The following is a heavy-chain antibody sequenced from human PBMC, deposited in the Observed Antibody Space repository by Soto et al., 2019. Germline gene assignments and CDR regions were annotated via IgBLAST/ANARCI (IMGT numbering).Heavy chain of an antibody. Sequence: GGSLRLSCATSGFTFSSYGMHWVRQAPGKGLEWVAVISYDGSNKYYADSVKGRFTISRDNSKNTLYLQMNSLRAEDTAVYYCAKARGGSYYGYYYYGMDVWGQGTTVTVSS. CDR2: ISYDGSNK. CDR3: AKARGGSYYGYYYYGMDV. CDR1: GFTFSSYG. D-gene: IGHD1-26*01. J-gene: IGHJ6*02. V-gene: IGHV3-30*18.